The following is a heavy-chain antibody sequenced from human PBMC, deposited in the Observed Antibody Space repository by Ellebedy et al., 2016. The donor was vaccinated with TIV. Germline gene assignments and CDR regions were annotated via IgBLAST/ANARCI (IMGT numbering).Heavy chain of an antibody. CDR1: GFTFSSYA. V-gene: IGHV3-23*01. D-gene: IGHD2-2*02. Sequence: GESLKISXAASGFTFSSYAMSWVRQAPGKGLEWVSAISGSGGTTYYADSVKGRFTISRDNSKNTLYLQMNSLRAEDTAVYYCAKEGGICTSTSCYTRFDYWGQGTLVTVSS. CDR2: ISGSGGTT. J-gene: IGHJ4*02. CDR3: AKEGGICTSTSCYTRFDY.